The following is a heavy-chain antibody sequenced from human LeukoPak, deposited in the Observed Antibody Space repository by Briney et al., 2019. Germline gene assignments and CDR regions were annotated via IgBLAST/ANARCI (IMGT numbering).Heavy chain of an antibody. CDR1: GGSISSSRDY. V-gene: IGHV4-39*02. Sequence: SETLSLTCIVSGGSISSSRDYWGWIRQPPGKGLEWIGSIYYSGSTYYNPSLKSRVTISVDTSKNQFSLKLSSVTAADTAVYYCAREGGYFDWLYYFDYWGQGTLVTVSS. J-gene: IGHJ4*02. CDR3: AREGGYFDWLYYFDY. CDR2: IYYSGST. D-gene: IGHD3-9*01.